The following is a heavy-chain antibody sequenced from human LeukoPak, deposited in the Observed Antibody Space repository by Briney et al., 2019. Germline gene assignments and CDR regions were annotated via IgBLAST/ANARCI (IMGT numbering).Heavy chain of an antibody. CDR1: GYTFSGYG. CDR3: ARGGGSYGDYSLWLGY. Sequence: ASVKVSCKASGYTFSGYGFSWVREGPGQGLEWEGWISAYSGNTKYAQKYQARVTLTTDTSTSTAYMELRSLRSDDTAVYYCARGGGSYGDYSLWLGYWGQGTLVTVSS. V-gene: IGHV1-18*01. D-gene: IGHD4-17*01. CDR2: ISAYSGNT. J-gene: IGHJ4*02.